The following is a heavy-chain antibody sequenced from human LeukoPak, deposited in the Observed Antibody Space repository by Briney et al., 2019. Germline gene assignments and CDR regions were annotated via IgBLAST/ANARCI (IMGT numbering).Heavy chain of an antibody. V-gene: IGHV4-59*08. Sequence: PSETLSLICTVSGGSISSNYWSWIRQPPGKGLEWIGYIYYSGGTNYNPSLKSRVTISRNTSKNQFSLKLTSVTAADTAVYYCARQTHYTPAFDYWGQGTLVTVSS. CDR3: ARQTHYTPAFDY. J-gene: IGHJ4*02. D-gene: IGHD2-15*01. CDR1: GGSISSNY. CDR2: IYYSGGT.